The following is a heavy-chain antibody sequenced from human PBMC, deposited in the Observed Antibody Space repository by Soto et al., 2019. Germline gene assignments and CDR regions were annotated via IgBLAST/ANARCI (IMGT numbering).Heavy chain of an antibody. CDR2: VGKDGNI. V-gene: IGHV3-13*01. J-gene: IGHJ6*02. D-gene: IGHD3-10*01. CDR3: GRDRLLRHLVRGITKASYSGVDV. CDR1: GFSFSTFD. Sequence: VGSLRLSCAGSGFSFSTFDMHRVRQATGKSLEWVASVGKDGNIYYGGSLKGRFTISRDNGKNSLSLHMNSLRAEDTAVYYCGRDRLLRHLVRGITKASYSGVDVWGQGTTVTVSS.